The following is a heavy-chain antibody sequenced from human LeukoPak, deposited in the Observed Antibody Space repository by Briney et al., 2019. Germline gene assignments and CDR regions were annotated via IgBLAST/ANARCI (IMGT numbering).Heavy chain of an antibody. CDR2: TLHSGDT. V-gene: IGHV4-4*02. CDR3: TRNGDSSSVVD. Sequence: SGTLSLTCAVSGGSISSGNWWSWIRQPSGKGLEWLGETLHSGDTVYNPPLKSRITISVDNSKNQFSLKLTSVTAADTAVYFCTRNGDSSSVVDWGQGTLVTVSS. D-gene: IGHD2-15*01. J-gene: IGHJ4*02. CDR1: GGSISSGNW.